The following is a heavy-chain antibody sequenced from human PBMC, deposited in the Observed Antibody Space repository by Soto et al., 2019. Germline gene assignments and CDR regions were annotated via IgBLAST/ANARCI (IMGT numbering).Heavy chain of an antibody. Sequence: QVQLVQSGAEVKKPGSSVKVSCKASGGTFSSYAISWVRQAPGQGLEWMGGIIPIFGTANYAQKLQGRVTSTADESTTTAYMELSSLRSEDTAVYYCARPTYGDYDYRNAFDIWGQGTMVTVSS. J-gene: IGHJ3*02. CDR1: GGTFSSYA. V-gene: IGHV1-69*12. CDR2: IIPIFGTA. CDR3: ARPTYGDYDYRNAFDI. D-gene: IGHD4-17*01.